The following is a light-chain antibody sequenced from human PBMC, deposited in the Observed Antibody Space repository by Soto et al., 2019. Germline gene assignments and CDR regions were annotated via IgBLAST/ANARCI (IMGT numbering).Light chain of an antibody. CDR2: EVS. J-gene: IGLJ3*02. V-gene: IGLV2-23*02. CDR3: CSYAGSSTWV. Sequence: QSALTQPASVSGSPGQSITISCTGTSSDVGSYNLVSWYQQHPGNAPKLMIYEVSKRPSGVSNRFSGSKSGNTASLTISGLQAEDDANYYCCSYAGSSTWVFGGGTKLTVL. CDR1: SSDVGSYNL.